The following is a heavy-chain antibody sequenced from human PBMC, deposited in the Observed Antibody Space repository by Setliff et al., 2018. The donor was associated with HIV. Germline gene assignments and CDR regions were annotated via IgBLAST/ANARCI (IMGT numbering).Heavy chain of an antibody. CDR3: TRYYYDRSGTNYGANYPRDY. V-gene: IGHV4-4*02. CDR2: IYHSGRT. CDR1: GGSISSSNW. D-gene: IGHD3-22*01. Sequence: SETLSLTCAVSGGSISSSNWWSWVSKPPGKGLEWIGEIYHSGRTNSNPSLKSRATISVDKSTNQFSLKLTSVTAADTAGYYCTRYYYDRSGTNYGANYPRDYWGQGTLVTVSS. J-gene: IGHJ4*02.